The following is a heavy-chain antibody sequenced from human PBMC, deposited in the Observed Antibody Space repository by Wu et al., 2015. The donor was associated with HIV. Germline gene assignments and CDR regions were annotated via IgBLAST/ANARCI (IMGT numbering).Heavy chain of an antibody. V-gene: IGHV1-8*01. J-gene: IGHJ2*01. CDR2: MNPKNGKT. Sequence: QVQLVQSGAEVKKPGASVKVSCKASGYTFTSYDINWVRQATGQGLEWMGWMNPKNGKTGYAQKFQGRVTMTRNTSISTVYMELSSLKSEDTAVYYCARGPTVVTLDWYFDLWGLAPWSPSPQ. D-gene: IGHD4-23*01. CDR3: ARGPTVVTLDWYFDL. CDR1: GYTFTSYD.